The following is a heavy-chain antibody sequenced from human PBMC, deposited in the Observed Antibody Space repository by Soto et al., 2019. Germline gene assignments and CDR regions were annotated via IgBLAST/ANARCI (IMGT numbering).Heavy chain of an antibody. Sequence: EVQLVESGGGLVQPGGSLRLSCAASGFTFSSYSMNWVRQAPGKGLEWVSYIGVSSSSIYYADSAKGRFTISRDNAKNSLYQQMNSLRAEDTAVYYCARVITSSGWYEDYWGQGTLVTVSS. V-gene: IGHV3-48*01. J-gene: IGHJ4*02. CDR3: ARVITSSGWYEDY. D-gene: IGHD6-19*01. CDR2: IGVSSSSI. CDR1: GFTFSSYS.